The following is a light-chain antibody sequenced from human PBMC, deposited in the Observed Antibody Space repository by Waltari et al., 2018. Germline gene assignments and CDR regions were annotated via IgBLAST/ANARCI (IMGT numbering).Light chain of an antibody. Sequence: EIVLTQSPGTLSLSPGERATLSCRASQSVSSIYLAWYQQKPGQTPRLLIYGASSRATGIPDRCSGSGSGTDFTLTISRLEPEDSAVYYCQQYVSSPLTFGGGTKVEIK. J-gene: IGKJ4*01. V-gene: IGKV3-20*01. CDR1: QSVSSIY. CDR2: GAS. CDR3: QQYVSSPLT.